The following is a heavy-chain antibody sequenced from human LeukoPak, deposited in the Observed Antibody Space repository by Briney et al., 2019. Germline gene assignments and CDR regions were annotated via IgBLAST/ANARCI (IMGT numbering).Heavy chain of an antibody. J-gene: IGHJ5*02. CDR1: GYTFTDYY. Sequence: ASVKVSCKAYGYTFTDYYMHWVRQAPGQGLEWMGWINPNSGGTNYAQKLQGRVTMTTDTSTSTAYMELRSLRSDDTAVYYCARSPMVRGVTTNWFDPWGQGTLVTVSS. CDR2: INPNSGGT. D-gene: IGHD3-10*01. V-gene: IGHV1-2*02. CDR3: ARSPMVRGVTTNWFDP.